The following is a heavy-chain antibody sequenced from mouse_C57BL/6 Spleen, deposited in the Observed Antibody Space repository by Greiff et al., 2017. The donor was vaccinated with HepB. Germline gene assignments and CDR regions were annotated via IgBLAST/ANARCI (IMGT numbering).Heavy chain of an antibody. CDR1: GYTFTSYW. J-gene: IGHJ3*01. Sequence: VQLQQPGAELVKPGASVKMSCKASGYTFTSYWITWVKQRPGQGLEWIGDIYPGSGSTNYNEKFKSKATLTVDTSSSTAYMQLSSLTSEDSAVYYCARSSDGYYAWFAYWGQGTLVTVSA. V-gene: IGHV1-55*01. D-gene: IGHD2-3*01. CDR2: IYPGSGST. CDR3: ARSSDGYYAWFAY.